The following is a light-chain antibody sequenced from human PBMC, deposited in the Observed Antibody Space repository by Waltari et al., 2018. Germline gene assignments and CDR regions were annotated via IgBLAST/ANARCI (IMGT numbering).Light chain of an antibody. CDR1: SSDVGGYNY. CDR2: DVS. J-gene: IGLJ2*01. V-gene: IGLV2-11*01. CDR3: CSYAGSYVV. Sequence: QSALTQPRSVSGSPGQSVTIPCTRTSSDVGGYNYVSWYQQHPGKAPKLMIYDVSKRPSGVPDRFSGSKSGNTASLTISGLQAEDEADYYCCSYAGSYVVFGGGTKLTVL.